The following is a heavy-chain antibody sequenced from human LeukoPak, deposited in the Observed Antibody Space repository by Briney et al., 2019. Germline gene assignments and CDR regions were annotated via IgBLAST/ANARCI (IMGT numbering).Heavy chain of an antibody. Sequence: SVKVSCKASGGTFSSYAISWVRQAPGQGLEWMGGIITIFGTVNYAQKFQGRVTITADESTSTAYMELSSLRSEDTAVYYCARDGSYYDFWSGYYRTPLYYYYYYMDVWGKGTTVTVSS. CDR2: IITIFGTV. V-gene: IGHV1-69*01. CDR1: GGTFSSYA. CDR3: ARDGSYYDFWSGYYRTPLYYYYYYMDV. D-gene: IGHD3-3*01. J-gene: IGHJ6*03.